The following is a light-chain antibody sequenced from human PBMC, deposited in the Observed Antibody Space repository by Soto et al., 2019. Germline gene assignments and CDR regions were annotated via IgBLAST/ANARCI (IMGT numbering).Light chain of an antibody. CDR2: AAS. Sequence: DIQMTQSPSSLSASVGDRVTITCRASQSITYLHWYQQKPGKAXKLXIYAASSLQSGVPSRFSAIVSGTHFTLNLRRLKPEDGARDEGQQTYSTPLTFFGGTKVEIK. V-gene: IGKV1-39*01. CDR3: QQTYSTPLT. CDR1: QSITY. J-gene: IGKJ4*01.